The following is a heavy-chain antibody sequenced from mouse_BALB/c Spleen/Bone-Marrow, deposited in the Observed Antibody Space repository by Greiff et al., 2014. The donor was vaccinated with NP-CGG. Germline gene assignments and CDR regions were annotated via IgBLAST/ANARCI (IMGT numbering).Heavy chain of an antibody. Sequence: DLVKPGASVKLSCKASGYTFTSYWINWIKQRPGQGLEWIGRIAPGSGSTYYNEMFKGKATLTVDTSSSTAYIQLSSLSSEDSVVYFCERFPFYYGSSFYSFDYGGQGPTLTVPT. D-gene: IGHD1-1*01. J-gene: IGHJ2*01. CDR1: GYTFTSYW. CDR2: IAPGSGST. V-gene: IGHV1S41*01. CDR3: ERFPFYYGSSFYSFDY.